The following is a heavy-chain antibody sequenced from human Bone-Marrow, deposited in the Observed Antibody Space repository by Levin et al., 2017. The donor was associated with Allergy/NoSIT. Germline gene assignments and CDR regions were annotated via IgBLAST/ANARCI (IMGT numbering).Heavy chain of an antibody. CDR1: GFTFSSYD. CDR2: IGTAGDT. J-gene: IGHJ5*02. D-gene: IGHD6-13*01. CDR3: ARGPPTYSSSWYWFDP. V-gene: IGHV3-13*01. Sequence: GGSLRLSCAASGFTFSSYDMHWVRQATGKGLEWVSAIGTAGDTYYPGSVKGRFTISRENAKNSLYLQMNSLRAGDTAVYYCARGPPTYSSSWYWFDPWGQGTLVTVSS.